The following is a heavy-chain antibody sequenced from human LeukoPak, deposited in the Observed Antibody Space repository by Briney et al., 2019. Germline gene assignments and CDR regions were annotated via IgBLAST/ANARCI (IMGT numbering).Heavy chain of an antibody. D-gene: IGHD2-15*01. CDR1: GYTFTAYY. CDR3: ARGGSPDY. J-gene: IGHJ4*02. Sequence: ASVRVSFKASGYTFTAYYLHWVRQAPGQGLEWMGWINPNSGGTNFAQKFQGRVTMTRDTSISTAYMELSRLRSDDTAVYYCARGGSPDYWGQGTLVTVSS. V-gene: IGHV1-2*02. CDR2: INPNSGGT.